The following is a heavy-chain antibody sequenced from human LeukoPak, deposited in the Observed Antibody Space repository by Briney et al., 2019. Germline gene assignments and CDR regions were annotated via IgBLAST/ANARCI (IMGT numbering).Heavy chain of an antibody. CDR1: GYTFTSYY. CDR3: ARDSAAGPEHYYYYYYMDV. Sequence: ASVKVSCKAPGYTFTSYYMHWVRQAPGQGLEWMGIINPSGGSTSYAQKFQGRVTMTRDMSTSTVYMELSSLRSEDTAVYYCARDSAAGPEHYYYYYYMDVWGKGTTVTVSS. J-gene: IGHJ6*03. D-gene: IGHD6-13*01. V-gene: IGHV1-46*01. CDR2: INPSGGST.